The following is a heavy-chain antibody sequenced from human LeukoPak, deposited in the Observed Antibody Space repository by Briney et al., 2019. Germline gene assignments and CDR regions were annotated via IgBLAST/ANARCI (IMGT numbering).Heavy chain of an antibody. Sequence: SETLSLTCAVYGGSFSGYYWGCIRQPPGKGLEWIGEINHSGSTNYNPSLKSRVTISVDTSKNQFSLKLSSVTAADTAVYYCARGPNYGGNSKDFDYWGQGTLVTVSS. CDR1: GGSFSGYY. D-gene: IGHD4-23*01. CDR2: INHSGST. CDR3: ARGPNYGGNSKDFDY. V-gene: IGHV4-34*01. J-gene: IGHJ4*02.